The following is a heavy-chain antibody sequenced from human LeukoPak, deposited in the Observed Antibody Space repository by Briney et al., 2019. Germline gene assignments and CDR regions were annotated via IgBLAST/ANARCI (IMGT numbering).Heavy chain of an antibody. Sequence: GGSLRLSCAASGFTFSAYWMSWVRQAPGKGLEWVANIKQDGSEKDYEDSVKGRFTISRDNAKNPVYLQMKSLRAEDTAVYYCAKDSSKIRTFIVATKGYFDYWSQGILVTVSS. CDR1: GFTFSAYW. D-gene: IGHD5-12*01. V-gene: IGHV3-7*01. CDR2: IKQDGSEK. J-gene: IGHJ4*02. CDR3: AKDSSKIRTFIVATKGYFDY.